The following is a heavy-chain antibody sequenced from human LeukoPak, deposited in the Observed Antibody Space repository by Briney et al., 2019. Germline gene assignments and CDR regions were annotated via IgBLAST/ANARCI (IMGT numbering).Heavy chain of an antibody. J-gene: IGHJ4*02. CDR1: GFTFSNYA. CDR3: AKEGGGYLDY. Sequence: PGGSLRLSCAASGFTFSNYAMIRVRQAPGKGLEWVSSIGGSGDNTYYADSVKGRFTISRDNSKNTLYLQMDRLRADDTAVYYCAKEGGGYLDYWGQGTLVTVSS. CDR2: IGGSGDNT. D-gene: IGHD6-13*01. V-gene: IGHV3-23*01.